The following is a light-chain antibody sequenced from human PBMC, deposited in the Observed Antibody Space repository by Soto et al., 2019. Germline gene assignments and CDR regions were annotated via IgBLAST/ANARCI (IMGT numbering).Light chain of an antibody. CDR2: GAS. Sequence: EIVLTQSPGTLSLSPGERVTLSCRASQSVSSSYLAWYQQKPGQAPRLLIYGASRRATGIPDRFSGSGSGTDLTLTISRLEPEDFAVYFCQQYGGSPQTFGQGTKLEIK. CDR3: QQYGGSPQT. J-gene: IGKJ2*01. CDR1: QSVSSSY. V-gene: IGKV3-20*01.